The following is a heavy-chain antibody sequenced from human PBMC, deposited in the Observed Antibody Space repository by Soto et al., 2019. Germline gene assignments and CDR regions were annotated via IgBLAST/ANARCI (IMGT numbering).Heavy chain of an antibody. V-gene: IGHV1-69*12. Sequence: QVQLVQSGAEVKKPGSSVKVSCKASGGTFSSYAISWVRQAPGQGLEWMGGIIPIFGTANDAQKFQGRVTITADESTSTAYMELSSLRSEDTVVYYCARAVEYSGRNNGEYWYFDLWGRGTLVSVSS. CDR2: IIPIFGTA. CDR3: ARAVEYSGRNNGEYWYFDL. D-gene: IGHD1-26*01. CDR1: GGTFSSYA. J-gene: IGHJ2*01.